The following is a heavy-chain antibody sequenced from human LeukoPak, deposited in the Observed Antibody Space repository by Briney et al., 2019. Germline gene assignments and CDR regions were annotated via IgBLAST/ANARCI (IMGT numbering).Heavy chain of an antibody. CDR2: INPNSGNT. CDR3: TRGDFYYYNPMDV. J-gene: IGHJ6*02. CDR1: GYTFTGYY. V-gene: IGHV1-2*02. Sequence: ASVKVSCKASGYTFTGYYMHWVRQAPGQGLEWMGWINPNSGNTGYAQKFQGRVTMTRDTSITTAYMELSSLRSDDMAVYHCTRGDFYYYNPMDVWGQGTTVTVSS.